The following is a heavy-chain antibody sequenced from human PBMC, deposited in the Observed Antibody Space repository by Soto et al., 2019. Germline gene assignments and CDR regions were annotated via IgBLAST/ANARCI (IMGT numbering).Heavy chain of an antibody. D-gene: IGHD2-2*01. J-gene: IGHJ4*02. Sequence: GSGPTLVNPTETLTLVCTFSGFSLSTSGMSVNWIRQPPGKALEWLARIDWDDDKFYSTSLKTRLTISKDTSKSEVVLRMTNMGPVDTATYFCALEVVQVPAAHNAYSGQGILVTVSA. CDR1: GFSLSTSGMS. V-gene: IGHV2-70*17. CDR3: ALEVVQVPAAHNAY. CDR2: IDWDDDK.